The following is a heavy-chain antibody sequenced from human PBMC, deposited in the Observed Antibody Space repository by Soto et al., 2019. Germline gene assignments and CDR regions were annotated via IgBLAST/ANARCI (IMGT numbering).Heavy chain of an antibody. D-gene: IGHD1-20*01. V-gene: IGHV2-5*02. J-gene: IGHJ4*02. CDR1: GFSLTSRPMG. CDR3: AHRLGGYTWNDGYLDY. CDR2: IYWDDDK. Sequence: QITLKESGPTLVTPTQTLTLTCSFSGFSLTSRPMGVGWIRQPPGKALEWLAVIYWDDDKRYSPALRSSLTITKDTSKNQVVLTVTNVDPVDTATYYCAHRLGGYTWNDGYLDYWGQGILVTVSS.